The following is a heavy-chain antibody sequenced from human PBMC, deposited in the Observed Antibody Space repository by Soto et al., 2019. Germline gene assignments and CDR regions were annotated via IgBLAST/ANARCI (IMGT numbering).Heavy chain of an antibody. V-gene: IGHV3-74*01. CDR1: GFSFNNYW. D-gene: IGHD1-7*01. Sequence: EVQLVEAGGDLVQPGGSLRLSCVGSGFSFNNYWMHWVRQVPGKGLIWVSRISSDGRTTNYADSVKGRFTISRDNARNTLSLQMDSLRAEDTALYYCTRVINGNSGLFDIWGLGTLVTVSS. CDR2: ISSDGRTT. J-gene: IGHJ4*02. CDR3: TRVINGNSGLFDI.